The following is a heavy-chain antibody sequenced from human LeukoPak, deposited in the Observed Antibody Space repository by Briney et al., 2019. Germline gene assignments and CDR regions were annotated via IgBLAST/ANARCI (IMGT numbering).Heavy chain of an antibody. CDR3: ATEARVVVTAPLDY. D-gene: IGHD2-21*02. V-gene: IGHV1-24*01. CDR1: GYTLTELS. J-gene: IGHJ4*02. CDR2: FDPEDGET. Sequence: GASVKVSRKVSGYTLTELSMHWVRQAPGKGLEWMGGFDPEDGETIYAQEFQGRVTMTEDTSTDTAYMELSSLRSEDTAVYYCATEARVVVTAPLDYWGQGTLVTVSS.